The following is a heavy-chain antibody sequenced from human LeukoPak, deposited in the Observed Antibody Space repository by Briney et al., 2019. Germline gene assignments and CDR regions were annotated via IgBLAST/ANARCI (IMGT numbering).Heavy chain of an antibody. CDR3: ARDSFGDYIDF. V-gene: IGHV3-21*06. J-gene: IGHJ4*02. Sequence: PGGSLRLSCVVSGLTFTDAWMNWVRQAPGRGLEWVSGIGSGRNYINYADSVKGRFTISRDNAKSSLHLQMNSLRAEDTAVYYCARDSFGDYIDFWGQGTQVTVSS. D-gene: IGHD3-10*01. CDR2: IGSGRNYI. CDR1: GLTFTDAW.